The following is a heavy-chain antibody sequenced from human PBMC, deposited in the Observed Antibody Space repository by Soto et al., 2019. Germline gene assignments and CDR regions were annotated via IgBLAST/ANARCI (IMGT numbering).Heavy chain of an antibody. J-gene: IGHJ3*02. D-gene: IGHD3-10*01. Sequence: SETLSLTCAVYGGSFSGYYWSWIRQPPGKGLEWIGEINHSGSTNYNPSLKSRVTISVDTSKNQFSRKLSSVTAADTSVYYCAREGSGSFAFDIWGQGTMVTVSS. CDR3: AREGSGSFAFDI. CDR1: GGSFSGYY. V-gene: IGHV4-34*01. CDR2: INHSGST.